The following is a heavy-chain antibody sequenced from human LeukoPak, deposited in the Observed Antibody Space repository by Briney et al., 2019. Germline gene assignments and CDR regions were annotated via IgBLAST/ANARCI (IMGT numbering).Heavy chain of an antibody. Sequence: PGGSLRLSRAASGFTFSGFSMHWIRQAPGRGLEYVSAINGNGDKTFYTDSVRGRFTIFRDNSKNTLFLQMGSLRGEDTALYCCARIGMENFYDLWGQGTLVTVSS. CDR1: GFTFSGFS. D-gene: IGHD2/OR15-2a*01. CDR2: INGNGDKT. CDR3: ARIGMENFYDL. V-gene: IGHV3-64*02. J-gene: IGHJ5*02.